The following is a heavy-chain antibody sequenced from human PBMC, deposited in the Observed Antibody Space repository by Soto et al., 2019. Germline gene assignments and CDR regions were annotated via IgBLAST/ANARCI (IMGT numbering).Heavy chain of an antibody. J-gene: IGHJ4*02. CDR3: ARERASSQTDY. D-gene: IGHD6-13*01. CDR2: IWYDGSNK. Sequence: QVQLVESGGGVAQPGRSLRLSCAASGFTFSSYGMHWVRQAPGKGLEWVAVIWYDGSNKYYADSVKGRFTISRDNSKNTLYLQMNSLRAEDTAVYYCARERASSQTDYWGQGTLVTVSS. V-gene: IGHV3-33*01. CDR1: GFTFSSYG.